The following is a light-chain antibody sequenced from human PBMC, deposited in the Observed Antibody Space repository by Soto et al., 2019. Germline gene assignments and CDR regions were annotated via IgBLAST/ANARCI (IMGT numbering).Light chain of an antibody. V-gene: IGLV2-8*01. Sequence: QSALTQPPSASGSPGQSVTISCTGTSSDVGSYNYVSWYQQNPGKAPKLIIYEVSKRPPGVPDRFSGSKSGNTASLSVSGLQAADDGDYYCSSYAGSNIYVFGTGTKVTVL. J-gene: IGLJ1*01. CDR2: EVS. CDR3: SSYAGSNIYV. CDR1: SSDVGSYNY.